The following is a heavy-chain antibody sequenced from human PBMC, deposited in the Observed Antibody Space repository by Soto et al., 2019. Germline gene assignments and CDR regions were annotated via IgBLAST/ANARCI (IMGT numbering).Heavy chain of an antibody. CDR3: ARGRQIFGVVIGPQMDV. J-gene: IGHJ6*02. Sequence: ASVKVSCKASGYTFTGYYMHWVRQAPGQGLEWMGWINPNSGGTNYAQKFQGRVTMTRNTSISTAYMELSSLRSEDTAVYYCARGRQIFGVVIGPQMDVWGQGTTVTVSS. V-gene: IGHV1-2*02. D-gene: IGHD3-3*01. CDR2: INPNSGGT. CDR1: GYTFTGYY.